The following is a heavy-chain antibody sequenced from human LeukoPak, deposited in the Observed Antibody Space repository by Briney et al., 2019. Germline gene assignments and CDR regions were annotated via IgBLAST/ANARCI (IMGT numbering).Heavy chain of an antibody. V-gene: IGHV3-7*01. Sequence: GGSLRLSCEGSAFIFSGHWMNWVRQTPGKGLEWVASIKEDGSERHYVDSVKGRFTISRDNGKNSLYLQMNSLRAEDTAVYYCARYRHLGYWGQGTLVTVSS. J-gene: IGHJ4*02. CDR2: IKEDGSER. CDR1: AFIFSGHW. CDR3: ARYRHLGY.